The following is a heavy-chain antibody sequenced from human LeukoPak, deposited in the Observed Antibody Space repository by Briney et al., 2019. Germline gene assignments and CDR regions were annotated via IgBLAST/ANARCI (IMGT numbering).Heavy chain of an antibody. CDR1: GYTFTGYY. CDR3: ARDAGYYDFWSGYYRGPGY. V-gene: IGHV1-2*02. Sequence: ASVKVSCKASGYTFTGYYMHWVRQAPGQGLEWMGWINPNSGGTSYAQKFQGRVTMTRDTSISTAYMELSRLRSDDTAVYYCARDAGYYDFWSGYYRGPGYWGQGTLVTVSS. J-gene: IGHJ4*02. D-gene: IGHD3-3*01. CDR2: INPNSGGT.